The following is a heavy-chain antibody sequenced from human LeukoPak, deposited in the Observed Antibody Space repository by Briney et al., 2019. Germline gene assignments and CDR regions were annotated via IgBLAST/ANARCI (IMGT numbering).Heavy chain of an antibody. V-gene: IGHV3-21*01. CDR3: ARDRGTGY. CDR1: GLPFSTSG. J-gene: IGHJ4*02. CDR2: ISSSSSYI. Sequence: GGSLRLSCTASGLPFSTSGFNWVRQAPGKGLEWVSSISSSSSYIYYADSVKGRFTISRDNAKNSLYLQMNSLRAEDTAVYYCARDRGTGYWGQGTLVTVSS. D-gene: IGHD2-8*02.